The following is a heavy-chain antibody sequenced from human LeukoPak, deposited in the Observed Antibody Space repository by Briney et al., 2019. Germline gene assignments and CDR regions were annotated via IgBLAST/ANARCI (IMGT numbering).Heavy chain of an antibody. Sequence: SETLSLTCAVSGGSISSSNWWSWVRQPLGKGLEWIGEIYHSGSTNYNPSLKSRVTISVDKSKNQFSLKLSSVTAADTAMYYCARDSGIVAGFDYWGQGTLVTVSS. CDR3: ARDSGIVAGFDY. CDR2: IYHSGST. D-gene: IGHD6-13*01. CDR1: GGSISSSNW. J-gene: IGHJ4*02. V-gene: IGHV4-4*02.